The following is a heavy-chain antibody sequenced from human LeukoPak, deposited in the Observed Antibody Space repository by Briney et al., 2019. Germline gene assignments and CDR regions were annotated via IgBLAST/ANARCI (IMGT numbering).Heavy chain of an antibody. CDR3: AKVWDTYYYDSSGSFDY. D-gene: IGHD3-22*01. CDR1: GFTFSSYA. Sequence: GGSLRLACAASGFTFSSYAMSWVRQAPGKGLEWVSAISGSGGSTYYADSVKGRFTVSRDNSKNTLYLQMNSLRAEDTAVYYCAKVWDTYYYDSSGSFDYWGQGTLVTVSS. V-gene: IGHV3-23*01. CDR2: ISGSGGST. J-gene: IGHJ4*02.